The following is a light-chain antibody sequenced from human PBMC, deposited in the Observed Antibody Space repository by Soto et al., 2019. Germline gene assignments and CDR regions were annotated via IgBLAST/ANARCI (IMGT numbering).Light chain of an antibody. CDR2: GNN. J-gene: IGLJ2*01. CDR3: QSYDSSLNGVV. Sequence: QSVLTQPPSVSGAPGQRVTISCTGSSSNIGAGYDVHWYQQLPGTAPKLLIYGNNNRPSGVPDRFSGSKSGTSASLAITGLQADDDAYYYCQSYDSSLNGVVFGGGTKLTVL. CDR1: SSNIGAGYD. V-gene: IGLV1-40*01.